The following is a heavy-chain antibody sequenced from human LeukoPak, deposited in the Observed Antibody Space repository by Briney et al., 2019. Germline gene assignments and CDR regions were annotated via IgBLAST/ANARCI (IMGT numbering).Heavy chain of an antibody. V-gene: IGHV4-34*01. CDR2: INHSGST. J-gene: IGHJ6*03. CDR3: ARGVLVPAANYYMDV. CDR1: GGSFSGYY. D-gene: IGHD2-2*01. Sequence: PSETLSLTCAVYGGSFSGYYWSWIRQPPGKGLEWIGEINHSGSTNYNPSLKSRVTISVDTSKNQFSLKLSSVTAADTAVYYCARGVLVPAANYYMDVWGKGTTVTVAS.